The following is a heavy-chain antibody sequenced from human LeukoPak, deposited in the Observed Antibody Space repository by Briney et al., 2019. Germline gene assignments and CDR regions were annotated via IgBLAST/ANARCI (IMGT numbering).Heavy chain of an antibody. V-gene: IGHV3-23*01. CDR1: GFTFSSYA. J-gene: IGHJ6*02. CDR2: ISGGGGST. D-gene: IGHD3-10*01. Sequence: PGGSLRLSCAASGFTFSSYAMSWVRQAPGKGLEWVSAISGGGGSTYYADSVKGRFTISRDNSKNTLYLQMNSLRAEDTAVYYCAKAHGSGSDYYYYYGMDVWGQGTAVTVSS. CDR3: AKAHGSGSDYYYYYGMDV.